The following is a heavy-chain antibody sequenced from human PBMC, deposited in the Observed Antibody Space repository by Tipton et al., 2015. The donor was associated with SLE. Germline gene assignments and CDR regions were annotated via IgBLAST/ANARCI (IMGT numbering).Heavy chain of an antibody. CDR3: ARGGGSPSY. CDR2: ISSSSSTI. CDR1: GFTFSSYS. V-gene: IGHV3-48*01. J-gene: IGHJ4*02. D-gene: IGHD2-15*01. Sequence: SLRLSCAASGFTFSSYSMNWVRQAPGKGLEWVSYISSSSSTIYYADSVKGRFTISRDNAKNSLYLQMNSLRAEDTAVYYCARGGGSPSYWGQGTLVTVSS.